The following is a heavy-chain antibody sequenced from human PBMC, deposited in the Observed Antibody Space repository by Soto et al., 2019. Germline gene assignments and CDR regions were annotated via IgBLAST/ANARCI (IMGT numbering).Heavy chain of an antibody. CDR2: INPSGGNG. V-gene: IGHV1-46*01. D-gene: IGHD3-3*01. Sequence: EASVKVSCKASGYTFINYYMHWVRQAPGQGPEWMGIINPSGGNGNYAQKFQGRLTMTRDTSTSTVYMELSSLRSEDTAVYYCARGQYYGDGSPFPLPYWGRGTLVPVSS. J-gene: IGHJ4*02. CDR3: ARGQYYGDGSPFPLPY. CDR1: GYTFINYY.